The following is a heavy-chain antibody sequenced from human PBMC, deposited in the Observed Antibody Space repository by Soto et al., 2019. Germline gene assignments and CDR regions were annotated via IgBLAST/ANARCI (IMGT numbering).Heavy chain of an antibody. D-gene: IGHD3-22*01. CDR1: GFTFSSYW. J-gene: IGHJ3*02. CDR2: INSDGSST. CDR3: ARDYYDSSGYYYFAFDI. Sequence: GGSLRLSCAASGFTFSSYWMHWVRQAPGKGLVWISRINSDGSSTSYADSVKGRFTISRDNAKNTLYLQMNSLRAEDTAVYYCARDYYDSSGYYYFAFDIWGQGTMVTVSS. V-gene: IGHV3-74*01.